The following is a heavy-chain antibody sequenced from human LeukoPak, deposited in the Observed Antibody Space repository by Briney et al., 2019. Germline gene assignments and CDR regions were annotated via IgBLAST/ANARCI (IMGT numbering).Heavy chain of an antibody. CDR2: INTDGSST. CDR1: GFTFSSYW. V-gene: IGHV3-74*01. Sequence: GGFLRLSCAASGFTFSSYWMHWVRQAPGKGLVWVSRINTDGSSTSYADSVKGRFTISRDNAKNTLCLQMNSLRAEDTAVYYCARAGGFGYYFDYWGQGTLVTVSS. CDR3: ARAGGFGYYFDY. D-gene: IGHD3-10*01. J-gene: IGHJ4*02.